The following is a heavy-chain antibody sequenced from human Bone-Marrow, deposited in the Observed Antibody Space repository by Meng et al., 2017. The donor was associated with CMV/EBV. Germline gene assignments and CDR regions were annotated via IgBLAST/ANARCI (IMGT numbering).Heavy chain of an antibody. D-gene: IGHD3-22*01. Sequence: GGSLRLSCAASGFTLSSYAMSWVRQAPGKGLEWVSAISGSGGSTYYADSVKGRFTISRDNSKNTLYLQMNSLRAEDTAVYYCAKGGSRITMIVVVMDDAFDIWGQGTMVTVSS. V-gene: IGHV3-23*01. CDR1: GFTLSSYA. CDR2: ISGSGGST. J-gene: IGHJ3*02. CDR3: AKGGSRITMIVVVMDDAFDI.